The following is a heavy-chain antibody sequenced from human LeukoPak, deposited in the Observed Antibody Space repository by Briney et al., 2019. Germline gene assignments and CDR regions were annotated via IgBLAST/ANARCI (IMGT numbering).Heavy chain of an antibody. CDR2: IYTSGST. V-gene: IGHV4-4*08. CDR1: GGSINSYY. CDR3: ARGRDYYYYYMDV. J-gene: IGHJ6*03. Sequence: SETLSLTCTVSGGSINSYYWSWIRQPPGKGLEWIGRIYTSGSTNYNPSLKSRVTISVDTSKNQFSLKLSSVTAADTAVYYCARGRDYYYYYMDVWGKGTTVTVSS.